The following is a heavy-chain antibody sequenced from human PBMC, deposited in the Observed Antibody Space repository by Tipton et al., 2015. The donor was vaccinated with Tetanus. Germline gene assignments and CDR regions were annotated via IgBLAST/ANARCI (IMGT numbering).Heavy chain of an antibody. CDR1: GFSFNNFG. J-gene: IGHJ5*01. CDR3: ARRGEARANWFDS. CDR2: ISYSSTSK. V-gene: IGHV3-48*02. Sequence: SLRLSCAGSGFSFNNFGMNWVRQAPGKGLDWVSYISYSSTSKYYADSVKGRFAISRDNAKNSLYLQMNTLRDDDTAVYYCARRGEARANWFDSWGQGTLVTVSS. D-gene: IGHD2-21*01.